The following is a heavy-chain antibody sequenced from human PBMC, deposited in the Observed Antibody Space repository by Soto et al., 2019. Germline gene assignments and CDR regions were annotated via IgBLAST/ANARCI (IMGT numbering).Heavy chain of an antibody. CDR3: ARDRGKDYDFWSGYPSGMDA. D-gene: IGHD3-3*01. J-gene: IGHJ6*02. CDR2: ISAYNGNT. Sequence: ASVKVACKASGYTFTSYGISWVRQAPGQGLEWMGWISAYNGNTNYAQKLQGRVTMTTDTSTSTAYMELRSLRSDDTAVYYCARDRGKDYDFWSGYPSGMDAWGQGTTVTASS. V-gene: IGHV1-18*01. CDR1: GYTFTSYG.